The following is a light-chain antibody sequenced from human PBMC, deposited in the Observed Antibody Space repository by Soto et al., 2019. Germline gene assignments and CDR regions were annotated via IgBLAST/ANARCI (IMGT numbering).Light chain of an antibody. V-gene: IGKV1-39*01. CDR3: QEIYSTPWT. CDR1: QSISSY. Sequence: DIQMTQSPSSLSASVGDRVTITCRASQSISSYLNWYQQKPGKAPKVLIYSASSLQSGVPSRFSGSGSVTDFTLTILSLQPEDFATYYCQEIYSTPWTFGQGTKVVIK. J-gene: IGKJ1*01. CDR2: SAS.